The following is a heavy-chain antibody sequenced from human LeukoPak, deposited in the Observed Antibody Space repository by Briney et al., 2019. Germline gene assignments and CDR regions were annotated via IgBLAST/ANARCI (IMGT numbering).Heavy chain of an antibody. CDR3: ARTKGNFHPFDP. Sequence: SETLSLTCTVSGGSLSSGGSYWSWIRQHPGTGLEWIGYIYYSGSTYYNPSLKSRVTISVDTSKNQFSLKLSSVTAADTAVYYCARTKGNFHPFDPGGQGTLVTVSS. J-gene: IGHJ5*02. CDR2: IYYSGST. CDR1: GGSLSSGGSY. V-gene: IGHV4-31*03.